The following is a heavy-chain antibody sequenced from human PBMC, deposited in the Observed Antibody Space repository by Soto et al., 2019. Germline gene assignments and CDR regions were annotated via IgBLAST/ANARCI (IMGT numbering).Heavy chain of an antibody. CDR3: AVDGSGSRAYSQH. Sequence: QVQLVESGGGLVKPGGSLRLSCAASGFTFTDYYMSWIRQAPGKGLEWVSYISSTGSYTNYADSVKGRFTISRDNANNSLYLQMNSLRAEDSAVYYCAVDGSGSRAYSQHWGQGTLVTVSS. J-gene: IGHJ1*01. CDR2: ISSTGSYT. CDR1: GFTFTDYY. V-gene: IGHV3-11*05. D-gene: IGHD3-22*01.